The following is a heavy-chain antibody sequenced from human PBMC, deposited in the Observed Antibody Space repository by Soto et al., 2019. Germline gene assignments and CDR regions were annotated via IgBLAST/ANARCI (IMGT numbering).Heavy chain of an antibody. V-gene: IGHV1-58*01. CDR1: GFTFTSSA. CDR2: IVVGSGNT. CDR3: AADDGVAYGSGSYHYYYGMDV. D-gene: IGHD3-10*01. J-gene: IGHJ6*02. Sequence: QMQLVQSGPEVKKPGTSVKVSCKASGFTFTSSAVQWVRQARGQRLEWIGWIVVGSGNTNYAQKFQERVTITRDMSTSTAYMELSSLRSEDTAVYYCAADDGVAYGSGSYHYYYGMDVWGQGTTVTVSS.